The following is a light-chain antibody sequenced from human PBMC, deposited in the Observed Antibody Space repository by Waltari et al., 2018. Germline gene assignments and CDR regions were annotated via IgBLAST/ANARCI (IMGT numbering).Light chain of an antibody. CDR1: QALGND. V-gene: IGKV1-6*01. Sequence: IHMTQSPSSLSASLGDRVTITCRARQALGNDLGWYQQKPGKAPKILISGSSTLQTGVPSRFSGTGSDTDFTLTISGLQPEDFATYYCLQDHTYPLTFGGGTKVEIK. CDR3: LQDHTYPLT. CDR2: GSS. J-gene: IGKJ4*01.